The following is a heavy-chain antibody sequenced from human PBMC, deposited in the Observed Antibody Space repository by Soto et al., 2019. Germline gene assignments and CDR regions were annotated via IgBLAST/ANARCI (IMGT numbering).Heavy chain of an antibody. Sequence: GESLKISCKGSGYSFTSYWIGWVRQMPGKGLEWIGIIYPGDSDTRYSPSFQGQVTIAADKSISTAYLQWSSLKASDTAMYYCASSHAADTAIVTDYYYGMDVSAQGTTVTISS. CDR2: IYPGDSDT. CDR1: GYSFTSYW. J-gene: IGHJ6*02. V-gene: IGHV5-51*01. D-gene: IGHD5-18*01. CDR3: ASSHAADTAIVTDYYYGMDV.